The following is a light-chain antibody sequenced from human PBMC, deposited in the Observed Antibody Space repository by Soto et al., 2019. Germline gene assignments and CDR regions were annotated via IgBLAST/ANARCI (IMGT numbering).Light chain of an antibody. CDR2: LNSDGSH. CDR3: QTWVTGIQV. V-gene: IGLV4-69*01. CDR1: SGYSSYA. J-gene: IGLJ1*01. Sequence: QSVLTQSPSASASLGASVKLTCTLSSGYSSYAVAWHQQQSEKGPQYLMKLNSDGSHSKGDGIPDRFSGSSSGAERYLTISSLQSEDEADYYCQTWVTGIQVFGTGTKLTVL.